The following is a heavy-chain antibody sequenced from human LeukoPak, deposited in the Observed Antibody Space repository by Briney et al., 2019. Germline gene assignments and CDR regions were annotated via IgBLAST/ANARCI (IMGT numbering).Heavy chain of an antibody. CDR2: INPNSGGT. D-gene: IGHD1-26*01. Sequence: ASVKVSCKASGYTFTGYFMHWMRQAPGQGLEWMGWINPNSGGTNSAQKFQGRVTMTRDTSISTAYMELSRLTSDDTAVYYCARHPYSGSYHFDYWGQGTLVTVSS. CDR3: ARHPYSGSYHFDY. CDR1: GYTFTGYF. J-gene: IGHJ4*02. V-gene: IGHV1-2*02.